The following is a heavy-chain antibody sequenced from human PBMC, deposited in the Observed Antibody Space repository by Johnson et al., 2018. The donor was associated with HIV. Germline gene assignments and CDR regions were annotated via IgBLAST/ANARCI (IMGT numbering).Heavy chain of an antibody. CDR3: ARDLIVGATRGGAFDI. CDR2: SYSGGST. J-gene: IGHJ3*02. D-gene: IGHD1-26*01. Sequence: VQLVESGGGLIQPGGSLRLSYAASGFTVSSNYMNWVRQAPGKGLEWVSVSYSGGSTYHADSVRGRLTISRDNSKNTLYLQMNSLKVEDTAVYYCARDLIVGATRGGAFDIWGQGTMVTVSS. V-gene: IGHV3-53*01. CDR1: GFTVSSNY.